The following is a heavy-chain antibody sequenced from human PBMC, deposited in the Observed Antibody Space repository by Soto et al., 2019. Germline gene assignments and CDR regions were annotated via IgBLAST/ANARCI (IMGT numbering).Heavy chain of an antibody. Sequence: GASVKVSCKASGYTFTSYGISWVRQAPGQGLEWMGWISAYNGNTNYAQKLQGRVTMTTDTSTSTAYMELRSLGSDDTAVYYCARTWGGYCSGGSCLAPAIDYWGQGTLVTVSS. CDR2: ISAYNGNT. CDR3: ARTWGGYCSGGSCLAPAIDY. CDR1: GYTFTSYG. V-gene: IGHV1-18*01. D-gene: IGHD2-15*01. J-gene: IGHJ4*02.